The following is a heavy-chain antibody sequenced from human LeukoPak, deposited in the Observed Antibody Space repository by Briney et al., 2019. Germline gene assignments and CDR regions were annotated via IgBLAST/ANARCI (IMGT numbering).Heavy chain of an antibody. CDR1: GFTFSRYA. CDR3: ARAKPKNMVRGLIMRRESRYYFDY. D-gene: IGHD3-10*01. Sequence: GGSLRLSCAASGFTFSRYAMHWVRQAPGKGLEWVAVTSNDGNNKYYGDSVKGRFTISRDNSKNTLYIQMNSLRAEDTAVYYCARAKPKNMVRGLIMRRESRYYFDYWGQGTLVTVSS. J-gene: IGHJ4*02. CDR2: TSNDGNNK. V-gene: IGHV3-30*14.